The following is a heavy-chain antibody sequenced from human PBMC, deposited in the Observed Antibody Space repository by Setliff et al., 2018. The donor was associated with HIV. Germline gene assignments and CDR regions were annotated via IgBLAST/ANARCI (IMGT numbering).Heavy chain of an antibody. CDR1: GFTFSSYG. Sequence: GGSLRLSCAASGFTFSSYGMHWVRQAPGKGLEWVAVIWYDGSNKYYADSVKGRFTISRDNSKDTLYLQMNSLRGEDTAVYYCAKDCRVGWVFTYGMDVWGQGTLVTVSS. J-gene: IGHJ6*02. CDR2: IWYDGSNK. V-gene: IGHV3-30*02. CDR3: AKDCRVGWVFTYGMDV. D-gene: IGHD6-13*01.